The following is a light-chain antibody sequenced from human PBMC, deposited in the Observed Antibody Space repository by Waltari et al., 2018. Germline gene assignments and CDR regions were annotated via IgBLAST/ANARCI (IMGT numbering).Light chain of an antibody. CDR2: AAS. J-gene: IGKJ1*01. CDR3: LQYNSNPPWT. CDR1: QGISTY. Sequence: DIQMTQSPSSLSASAGDRVTITCRASQGISTYLNWYQQKPGKAPKRLIYAASSLESGVPSRFSGSGSGTDFTLTISRLQPEDFATYYCLQYNSNPPWTFGQGTKVEIK. V-gene: IGKV1-17*01.